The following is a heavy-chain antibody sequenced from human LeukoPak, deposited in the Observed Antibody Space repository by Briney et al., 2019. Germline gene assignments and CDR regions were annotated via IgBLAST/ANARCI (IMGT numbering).Heavy chain of an antibody. Sequence: SETLSLTCTVSGGSISSSSYYWGWIRQPPGKGLEWIGSIYYSGSTYYNPSLKSRVTISVDTSKNQFSLKLSSVTAADTAVYYCARLWAGYSSGPFDPWGQGTLVTVSS. D-gene: IGHD6-19*01. V-gene: IGHV4-39*01. J-gene: IGHJ5*02. CDR1: GGSISSSSYY. CDR3: ARLWAGYSSGPFDP. CDR2: IYYSGST.